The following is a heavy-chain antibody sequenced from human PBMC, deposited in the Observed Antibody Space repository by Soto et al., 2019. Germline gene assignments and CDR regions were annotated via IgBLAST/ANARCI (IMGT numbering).Heavy chain of an antibody. D-gene: IGHD6-19*01. CDR3: ARDLPYSSGWYGSYYYGMDV. J-gene: IGHJ6*02. CDR1: GFTFSIYW. V-gene: IGHV3-74*01. Sequence: PVGSLRLSCAASGFTFSIYWMHWVRQAPGKGLVWVSRINSDGSSTSYAYSVKGRFTISRDNAKNTLYLQMNSLRAEDTAVYYCARDLPYSSGWYGSYYYGMDVWGQGTTVTVSS. CDR2: INSDGSST.